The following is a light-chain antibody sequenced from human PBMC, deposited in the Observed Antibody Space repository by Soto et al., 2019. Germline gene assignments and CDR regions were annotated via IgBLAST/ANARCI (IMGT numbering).Light chain of an antibody. Sequence: DVQMTQSPSTLSASVRDRVTITCRASQSISSWLAWYQQKPGKAPKLLIYAASTRATGVPARFSGSGSGTEFTLTISNLQSEDFAVYHCQQYDKWPRPFAQGTKVAIK. J-gene: IGKJ1*01. V-gene: IGKV1-5*01. CDR2: AAS. CDR3: QQYDKWPRP. CDR1: QSISSW.